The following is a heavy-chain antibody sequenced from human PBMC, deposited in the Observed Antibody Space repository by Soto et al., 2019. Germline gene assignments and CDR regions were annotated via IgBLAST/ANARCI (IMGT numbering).Heavy chain of an antibody. D-gene: IGHD3-10*01. CDR2: IWYDGSNQ. CDR3: ARDLGAFNYGSAYFDY. CDR1: GLTCSTYD. Sequence: LRLSCAPSGLTCSTYDMQWVRQAPDKGLEWVAVIWYDGSNQYYADSVKGRFTISRDNSKNMLYLQMNSLRAEDTAVYYCARDLGAFNYGSAYFDYWGQGTPVTVSS. V-gene: IGHV3-33*01. J-gene: IGHJ4*02.